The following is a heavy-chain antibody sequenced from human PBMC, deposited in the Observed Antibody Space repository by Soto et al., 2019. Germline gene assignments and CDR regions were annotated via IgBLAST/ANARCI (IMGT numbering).Heavy chain of an antibody. D-gene: IGHD3-16*01. V-gene: IGHV3-64D*08. CDR1: GFAISSYA. CDR3: VRGLWGFES. CDR2: TYSKGGST. J-gene: IGHJ4*02. Sequence: GGSLRLSCSASGFAISSYAMHWVRQAPGKGLESVSVTYSKGGSTHYAESVRGRFTISTDNSKNTLNLQMSSLRAEDTAVYYCVRGLWGFESWGQGTLVTVSS.